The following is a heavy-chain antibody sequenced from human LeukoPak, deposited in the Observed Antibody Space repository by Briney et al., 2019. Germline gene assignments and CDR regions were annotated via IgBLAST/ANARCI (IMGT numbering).Heavy chain of an antibody. CDR3: ARDREFCDSNCYSGWFAS. D-gene: IGHD3-22*01. J-gene: IGHJ5*01. CDR2: VNPNSAGT. CDR1: GYTFTDYY. Sequence: ASVKVSCKASGYTFTDYYLHWVRQAPGQGLEWMGGVNPNSAGTNYAQKFQGRVIMTGDTSITTLYMELSSLRSDDTAVYYCARDREFCDSNCYSGWFASWGQGTLVTVSS. V-gene: IGHV1-2*02.